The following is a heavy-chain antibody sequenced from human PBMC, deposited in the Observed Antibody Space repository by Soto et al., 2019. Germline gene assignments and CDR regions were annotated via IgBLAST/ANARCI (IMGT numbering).Heavy chain of an antibody. Sequence: PSEPLCLTCTVSGGSVSSSSYYWGWIRQPPGKGLEWIGTIYYTGSTSYSPSLKRRVTISVDTSKTQFSLNLSSVTATDTAVYYCAGRRAGDYYFDYWGQGTLVTVAS. CDR3: AGRRAGDYYFDY. CDR2: IYYTGST. V-gene: IGHV4-39*01. J-gene: IGHJ4*02. CDR1: GGSVSSSSYY. D-gene: IGHD1-26*01.